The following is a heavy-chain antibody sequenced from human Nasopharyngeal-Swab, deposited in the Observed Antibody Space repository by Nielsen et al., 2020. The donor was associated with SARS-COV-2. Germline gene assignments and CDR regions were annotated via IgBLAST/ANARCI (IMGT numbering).Heavy chain of an antibody. D-gene: IGHD6-19*01. CDR2: MNPNSGNT. V-gene: IGHV1-8*01. CDR3: ARRVAGSGRAFDI. J-gene: IGHJ3*02. Sequence: WVRQAPGQGLEWMGWMNPNSGNTGYAQKFQGRVTMTRNTSISTAHMELSSLRSEDTAVYYCARRVAGSGRAFDIWGQGTMVTVSS.